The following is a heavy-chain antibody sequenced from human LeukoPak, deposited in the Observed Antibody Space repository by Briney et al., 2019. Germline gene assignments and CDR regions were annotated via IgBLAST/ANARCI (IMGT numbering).Heavy chain of an antibody. D-gene: IGHD2-2*01. CDR3: ARVGASCSSTSCYDPPLDYFYYYMDV. CDR2: ISSSGSTI. V-gene: IGHV3-11*01. CDR1: GFTFSDYY. J-gene: IGHJ6*03. Sequence: GGSLRLSCAASGFTFSDYYMSWIRQAPGKGLEWVSYISSSGSTIYYADSVKGRFTISRDNAKNSLYLQMNSLRAEDTAVYYCARVGASCSSTSCYDPPLDYFYYYMDVWGKGTTVTVSS.